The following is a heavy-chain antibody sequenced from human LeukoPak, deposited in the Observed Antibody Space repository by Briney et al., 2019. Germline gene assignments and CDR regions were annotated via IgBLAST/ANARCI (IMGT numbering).Heavy chain of an antibody. CDR1: GVAISSGSYY. Sequence: SETLSLTCTVSGVAISSGSYYWGWNRQPAGKGLELVLRIYTSGSTNYNPSPKSRVTISVDTSKNQFSLKLSSVTAADTAVYYCARGPNLGYSGYGDDAFDIWGQGTMVTVSS. V-gene: IGHV4-61*02. J-gene: IGHJ3*02. CDR2: IYTSGST. CDR3: ARGPNLGYSGYGDDAFDI. D-gene: IGHD5-12*01.